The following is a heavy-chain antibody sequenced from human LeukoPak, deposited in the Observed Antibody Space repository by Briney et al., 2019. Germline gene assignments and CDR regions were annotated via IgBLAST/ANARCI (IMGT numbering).Heavy chain of an antibody. Sequence: ASETLSLTCTVSGDSISSTNYYWGWIRQPPGKGLEWIGSIYYSGSTYYNPSLESRVTISVDTSKNQFSLKLSSVTAADTAVYYCATSGWYSLPGVYWGQGTLVTVSS. D-gene: IGHD6-19*01. CDR1: GDSISSTNYY. CDR2: IYYSGST. J-gene: IGHJ4*02. V-gene: IGHV4-39*01. CDR3: ATSGWYSLPGVY.